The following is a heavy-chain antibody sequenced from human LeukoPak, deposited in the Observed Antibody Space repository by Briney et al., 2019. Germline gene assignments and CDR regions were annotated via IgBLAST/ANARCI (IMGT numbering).Heavy chain of an antibody. D-gene: IGHD6-13*01. CDR1: GGSFSGYY. J-gene: IGHJ4*02. V-gene: IGHV4-34*01. CDR2: INHSGST. Sequence: SETLSLTCAVYGGSFSGYYWSWIRQPPGKGLEWIGEINHSGSTNYNPSLKSRVTISVDTSKNQFSLKLSSVTAADTAVYYCARRRVGGVKSLAAAGTYGFDYWGQGTLVTVSS. CDR3: ARRRVGGVKSLAAAGTYGFDY.